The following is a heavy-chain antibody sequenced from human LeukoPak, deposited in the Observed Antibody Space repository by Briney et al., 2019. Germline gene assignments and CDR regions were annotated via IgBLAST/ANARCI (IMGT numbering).Heavy chain of an antibody. D-gene: IGHD3-3*01. J-gene: IGHJ1*01. CDR2: INTNTGNP. CDR1: GYTFTSYA. CDR3: ARDSLLSDFWSGYRAEYFQH. V-gene: IGHV7-4-1*02. Sequence: ASVKVSCTASGYTFTSYAMNWVRQAPGQGLEWMGWINTNTGNPTYAQGFTGRFVFSLDTSVSTAYLQISSLKAEDTAVYYCARDSLLSDFWSGYRAEYFQHWGQGTLVTVSS.